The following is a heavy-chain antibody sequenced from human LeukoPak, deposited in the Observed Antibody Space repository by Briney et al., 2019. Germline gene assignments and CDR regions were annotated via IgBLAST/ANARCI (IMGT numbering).Heavy chain of an antibody. CDR3: ARGNDFWSGYHPHFDN. J-gene: IGHJ4*02. CDR2: IYYSGRT. CDR1: GGSITYYY. V-gene: IGHV4-59*01. Sequence: SETLSLTCSVSGGSITYYYWTWIRQPPGKGLEYIGYIYYSGRTNYNPSLESRVTISLDSSKSQFSLNLNSVTAADTAMYYCARGNDFWSGYHPHFDNWGQGTLVTVSS. D-gene: IGHD3-3*01.